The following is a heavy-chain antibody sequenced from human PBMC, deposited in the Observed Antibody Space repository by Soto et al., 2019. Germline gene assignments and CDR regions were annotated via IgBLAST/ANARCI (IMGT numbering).Heavy chain of an antibody. D-gene: IGHD6-19*01. J-gene: IGHJ4*02. V-gene: IGHV1-69*12. Sequence: QVQLVQSGAEVKKPGSSVKVSCKASGGTFSSYAISWVRQAPGQGLEWMGGTIPIFGTANYAQKFQGRVTITADESTSTAYMELSSLRSEDTAVYYCARVPYSSGWYYFDYWGQGTLVTVSS. CDR1: GGTFSSYA. CDR3: ARVPYSSGWYYFDY. CDR2: TIPIFGTA.